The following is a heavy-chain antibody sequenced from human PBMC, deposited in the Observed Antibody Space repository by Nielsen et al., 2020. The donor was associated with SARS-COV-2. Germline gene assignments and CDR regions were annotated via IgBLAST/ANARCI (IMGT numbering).Heavy chain of an antibody. CDR3: ARSGSWPTPKWELLYAFDI. J-gene: IGHJ3*02. V-gene: IGHV4-59*01. Sequence: MREPPGKGREWLGYIYYSGSTNYNPSLKSRVTISVDTSKNQFSLKLSSVTAADTAVYYCARSGSWPTPKWELLYAFDIWGQGTMVTVSS. CDR2: IYYSGST. D-gene: IGHD1-26*01.